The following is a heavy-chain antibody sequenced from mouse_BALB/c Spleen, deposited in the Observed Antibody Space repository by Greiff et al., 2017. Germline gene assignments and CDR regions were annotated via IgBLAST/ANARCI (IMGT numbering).Heavy chain of an antibody. D-gene: IGHD2-4*01. CDR1: GYAFSSYW. CDR2: IYPGDGDT. J-gene: IGHJ2*01. CDR3: ARCGMITTGYFDY. Sequence: QVQLKESGAELVRPGSSVKISCKASGYAFSSYWMNWVKQRPGQGLEWIGQIYPGDGDTNYNGKFKGKATLTADKSSSTAYMQLSSLTSEDSAVYFCARCGMITTGYFDYWGQGTTLTVSS. V-gene: IGHV1-80*01.